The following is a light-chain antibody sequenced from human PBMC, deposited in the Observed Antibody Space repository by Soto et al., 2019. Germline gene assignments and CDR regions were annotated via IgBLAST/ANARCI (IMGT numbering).Light chain of an antibody. CDR2: GAS. Sequence: PGERATLSCRASQRITSTFLAWFQQKAGLAPRLLIYGASTRASGVPDRFSGGGSGTDFVLTISRLEPEDFAVYYCQQYNIWPPEVTFGPGTKVDIK. CDR1: QRITSTF. J-gene: IGKJ3*01. CDR3: QQYNIWPPEVT. V-gene: IGKV3-20*01.